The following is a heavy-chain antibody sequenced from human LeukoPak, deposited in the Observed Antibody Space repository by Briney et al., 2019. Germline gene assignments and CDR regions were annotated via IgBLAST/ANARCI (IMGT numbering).Heavy chain of an antibody. CDR1: GGSISSYY. Sequence: KTSETLSLTCTVPGGSISSYYWSWIRQPPGKGLEWIGYIYYSGSTNYNPSLKSRVTMSVDTSKNQFSLKLSSVTAADTAVYYCARVICSGGSCRFDYWGQGTLVTVSS. CDR2: IYYSGST. J-gene: IGHJ4*02. CDR3: ARVICSGGSCRFDY. D-gene: IGHD2-15*01. V-gene: IGHV4-59*12.